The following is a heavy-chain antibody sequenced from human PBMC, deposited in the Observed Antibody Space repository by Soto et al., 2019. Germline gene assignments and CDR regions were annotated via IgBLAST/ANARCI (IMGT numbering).Heavy chain of an antibody. V-gene: IGHV3-30*18. CDR3: AKDTYYYDSSGYYVFDY. J-gene: IGHJ4*02. CDR2: ISYDGSNK. Sequence: GGSLRLSCADSGFTFSNYGMHWVRQTPGKGLEWVAAISYDGSNKYYADSVEGRFTISRDNSKSTVYLQMNSLRAEDTAIYYCAKDTYYYDSSGYYVFDYWGQGALVTVSS. CDR1: GFTFSNYG. D-gene: IGHD3-22*01.